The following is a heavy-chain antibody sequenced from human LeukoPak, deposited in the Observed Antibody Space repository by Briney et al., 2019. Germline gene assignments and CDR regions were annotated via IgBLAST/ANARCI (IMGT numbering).Heavy chain of an antibody. CDR3: ATRVGYCSSTSCYLGAFDI. J-gene: IGHJ3*02. D-gene: IGHD2-2*01. Sequence: SETLSLTCAVSGGSISSSNWWSWVRQPPGKGLEWIGYNYYRGSTNYNPSLKSRVTISVETSKNQFSLKLSSVTAADTAVYYCATRVGYCSSTSCYLGAFDIWGQGTMVTVSS. CDR1: GGSISSSNW. V-gene: IGHV4-4*02. CDR2: NYYRGST.